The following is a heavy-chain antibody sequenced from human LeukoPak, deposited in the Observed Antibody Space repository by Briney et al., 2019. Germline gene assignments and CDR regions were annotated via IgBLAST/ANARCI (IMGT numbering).Heavy chain of an antibody. D-gene: IGHD3-22*01. CDR2: IYPGDSDT. CDR1: GYSFTSYW. V-gene: IGHV5-51*01. CDR3: ARSSDSSGYYDYFDY. J-gene: IGHJ4*02. Sequence: GESLKISRKGSGYSFTSYWIGWVRQMPGKGLEWMAIIYPGDSDTRYSPSFQGQVTISADKSITTAYLQWSSLKASDTAMYYCARSSDSSGYYDYFDYWGQGTLVTVSS.